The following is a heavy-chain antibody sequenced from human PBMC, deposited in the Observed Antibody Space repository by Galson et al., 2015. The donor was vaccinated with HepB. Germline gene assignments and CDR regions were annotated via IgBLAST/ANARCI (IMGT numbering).Heavy chain of an antibody. CDR3: ARGKDFYQMIFDW. D-gene: IGHD3-3*01. J-gene: IGHJ4*02. CDR1: GFTFNNYA. V-gene: IGHV3-30-3*01. Sequence: SLRLSCAASGFTFNNYALHWVRQAPGKGLEWVAVILYGGGNEFYADSVKGRFTISRDNSKNTLYLQMNSLRSEDTAIYFCARGKDFYQMIFDWWGQGTLVTVSS. CDR2: ILYGGGNE.